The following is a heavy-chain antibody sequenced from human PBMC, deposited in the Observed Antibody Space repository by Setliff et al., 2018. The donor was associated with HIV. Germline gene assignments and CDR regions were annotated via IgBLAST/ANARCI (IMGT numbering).Heavy chain of an antibody. Sequence: ASVKVSCKASGYTFSDHYIHWVRQAPGQGLEWMGWINPSSGGTKFAQKFQGRVTMTRDTSINTAYMEVSRLRSDDTAVYYCARVPSRYCSSTTCPFFFDQWGQGTLVTVSS. CDR3: ARVPSRYCSSTTCPFFFDQ. J-gene: IGHJ4*02. D-gene: IGHD2-2*01. CDR2: INPSSGGT. CDR1: GYTFSDHY. V-gene: IGHV1-2*02.